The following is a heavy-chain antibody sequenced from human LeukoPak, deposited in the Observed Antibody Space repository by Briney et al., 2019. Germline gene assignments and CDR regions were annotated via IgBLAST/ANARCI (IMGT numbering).Heavy chain of an antibody. V-gene: IGHV3-30*04. Sequence: GGSLRLSCAASGFTFNNYAIHWVRQAPGKGLEWVALITYDGYYKYYSDSVKGRFTISSDTSKNTLYLQMNSLRAEDAAVYYCARDLSPVVRASPMGYWGQGALVTVSS. J-gene: IGHJ4*02. D-gene: IGHD3-10*01. CDR2: ITYDGYYK. CDR3: ARDLSPVVRASPMGY. CDR1: GFTFNNYA.